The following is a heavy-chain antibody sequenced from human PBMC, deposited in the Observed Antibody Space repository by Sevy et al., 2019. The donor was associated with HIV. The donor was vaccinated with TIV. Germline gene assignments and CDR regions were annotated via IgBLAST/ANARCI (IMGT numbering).Heavy chain of an antibody. J-gene: IGHJ5*02. V-gene: IGHV4-34*01. CDR3: GRSGSYYQVSWFDP. CDR2: INHSGST. D-gene: IGHD3-10*01. Sequence: SETLSLTCGVYNGSFSGYYWSWIRQSPEKGLEWIGQINHSGSTNYNPSLKSRITISIDRSKSQFSLNLSSVTAADTAIYYCGRSGSYYQVSWFDPWGQGTLVTVSS. CDR1: NGSFSGYY.